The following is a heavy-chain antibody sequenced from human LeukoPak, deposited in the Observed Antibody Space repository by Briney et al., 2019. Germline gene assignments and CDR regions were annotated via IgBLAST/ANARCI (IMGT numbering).Heavy chain of an antibody. J-gene: IGHJ4*02. CDR2: ISYDGSNK. CDR1: GFTFSRSA. D-gene: IGHD3-22*01. Sequence: GGSLRLSCAASGFTFSRSAMHWVRQAPGKGLEWVAVISYDGSNKYYADSVKGRFTISRDNSKNTLYLQMNSLRAEDTAVYYCARETPPDSYDSSGYYSTYLFDYWGQGTLVTVSS. V-gene: IGHV3-30-3*01. CDR3: ARETPPDSYDSSGYYSTYLFDY.